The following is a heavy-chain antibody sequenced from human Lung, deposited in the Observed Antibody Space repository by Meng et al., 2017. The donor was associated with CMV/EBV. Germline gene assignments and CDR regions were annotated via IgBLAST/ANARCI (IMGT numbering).Heavy chain of an antibody. D-gene: IGHD3-22*01. CDR3: ARGSTIVHLIVVVITAANLAYDS. Sequence: SDTLCPXXPVLGGPLSGYDWSWTPQSPGKGLEWIGEINHRGRTNYNPSLKSRLTISVDTSKNQFSLKLNSVTAADTAVYYCARGSTIVHLIVVVITAANLAYDSWGQGXLVTVSS. J-gene: IGHJ4*02. V-gene: IGHV4-34*01. CDR1: GGPLSGYD. CDR2: INHRGRT.